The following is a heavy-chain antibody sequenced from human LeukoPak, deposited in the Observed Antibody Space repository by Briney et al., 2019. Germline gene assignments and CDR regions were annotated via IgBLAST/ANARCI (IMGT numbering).Heavy chain of an antibody. CDR3: AKPARTDSADY. Sequence: PGGSLRLSCAASGFTFSSYAINWVRQAPGKGLEGVSSISASGGSTYYADSVKGRFTISRDNSKNTLYLQMNSLRAEDTAVYYCAKPARTDSADYWGQGTLVIVSS. J-gene: IGHJ4*02. CDR1: GFTFSSYA. CDR2: ISASGGST. V-gene: IGHV3-23*01. D-gene: IGHD2-15*01.